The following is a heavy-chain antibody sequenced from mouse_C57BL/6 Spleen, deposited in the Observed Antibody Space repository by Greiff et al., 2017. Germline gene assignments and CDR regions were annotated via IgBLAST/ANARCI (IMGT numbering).Heavy chain of an antibody. CDR1: GYTFTSYW. CDR2: IHPNSGST. D-gene: IGHD1-1*01. CDR3: AREVATYFGN. V-gene: IGHV1-64*01. J-gene: IGHJ2*01. Sequence: VQLQQPGAELVKPGASVKLSCKASGYTFTSYWMHWVKQRPGQGLEWIGRIHPNSGSTNYNKKFKNKATLTVDKSSSTAYMQLSSLTSEDSAVYYCAREVATYFGNWGQGTTLTVSS.